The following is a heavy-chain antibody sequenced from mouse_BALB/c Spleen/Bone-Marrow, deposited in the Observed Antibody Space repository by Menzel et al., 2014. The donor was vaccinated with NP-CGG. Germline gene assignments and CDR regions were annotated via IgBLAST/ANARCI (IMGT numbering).Heavy chain of an antibody. CDR3: ARARSTMITTGAMDY. CDR1: GFTFSRSG. D-gene: IGHD2-4*01. Sequence: EVHLVESGGGLVQPGGSRKLSCAASGFTFSRSGMHWVRQAPEKGLEWVAYISSGSSTIYYAYTMKGRFTISRDNPKNTLFLQMTSLRSEDTAMYYCARARSTMITTGAMDYWGQGTSVTVSS. V-gene: IGHV5-17*02. CDR2: ISSGSSTI. J-gene: IGHJ4*01.